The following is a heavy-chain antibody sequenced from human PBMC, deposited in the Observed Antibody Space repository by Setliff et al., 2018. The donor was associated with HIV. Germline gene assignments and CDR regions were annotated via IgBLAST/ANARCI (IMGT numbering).Heavy chain of an antibody. V-gene: IGHV3-30*04. CDR3: ARENNFDY. J-gene: IGHJ4*02. Sequence: GGSLRLSCAASGFTLTDYPMHWVRQAPGNGLEWVAVIASHGNWHDYAASVKGRFTISRDTSRNTLYPQMNSLRVEDSALYYCARENNFDYWGQGTLVTVSS. CDR1: GFTLTDYP. CDR2: IASHGNWH.